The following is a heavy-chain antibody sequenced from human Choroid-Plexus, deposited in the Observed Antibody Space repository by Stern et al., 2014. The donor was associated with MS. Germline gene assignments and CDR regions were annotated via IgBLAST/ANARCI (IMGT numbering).Heavy chain of an antibody. D-gene: IGHD2/OR15-2a*01. CDR1: GFTFGSCA. V-gene: IGHV3-30*18. CDR3: AKDRQYLTYFFDH. J-gene: IGHJ5*02. Sequence: VHLVESGGGVVQPGRPLRLSCVASGFTFGSCAMHWVRQAPGKGLEWVAGVSYDGSNKNYADSVKGRFTISRDNSQNTLYMQMSSLRPEDTAVYYCAKDRQYLTYFFDHWGQGSLVTVS. CDR2: VSYDGSNK.